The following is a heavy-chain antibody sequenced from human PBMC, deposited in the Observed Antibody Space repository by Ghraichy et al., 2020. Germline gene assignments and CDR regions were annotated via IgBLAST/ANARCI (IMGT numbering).Heavy chain of an antibody. D-gene: IGHD3-10*01. J-gene: IGHJ4*02. V-gene: IGHV4-34*01. CDR3: TRRGGGIEY. CDR1: GGSFSGYY. Sequence: SETLSLTCAVFGGSFSGYYWTWIRQPPGHGLEWIGEINHGGSTKYNPSLKSRVTISADTSKNQISLKLGSVTAADTAVYYCTRRGGGIEYWGQGTLVTVSS. CDR2: INHGGST.